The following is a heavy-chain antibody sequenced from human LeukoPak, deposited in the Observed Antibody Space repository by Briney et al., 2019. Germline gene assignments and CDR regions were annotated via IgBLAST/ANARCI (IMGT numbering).Heavy chain of an antibody. D-gene: IGHD3-10*01. Sequence: SETLSLTCTVSGGSISSYYWSWIRQPPGKGLGWIGYIYYSGSTNYNPSLKSRVTISVDTSKNQFSLKLSSVTAADTAVYYCARHRITMVRGVIPDYFDYWGQGTLVTVSS. J-gene: IGHJ4*02. V-gene: IGHV4-59*08. CDR2: IYYSGST. CDR1: GGSISSYY. CDR3: ARHRITMVRGVIPDYFDY.